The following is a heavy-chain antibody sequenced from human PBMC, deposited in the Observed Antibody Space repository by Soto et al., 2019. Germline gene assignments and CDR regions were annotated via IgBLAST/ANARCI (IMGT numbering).Heavy chain of an antibody. CDR2: IGSKGETYAT. V-gene: IGHV3-73*01. D-gene: IGHD3-9*01. Sequence: PGRPKRLSSASSGFPFVASALHWVRQASGKGLEWLGRIGSKGETYATAYAASVKGRFTISRDDSKNTAYLQMNSLESEDTAVYYCSRDDSDWFFNWGRGTLVTVSS. J-gene: IGHJ4*02. CDR3: SRDDSDWFFN. CDR1: GFPFVASA.